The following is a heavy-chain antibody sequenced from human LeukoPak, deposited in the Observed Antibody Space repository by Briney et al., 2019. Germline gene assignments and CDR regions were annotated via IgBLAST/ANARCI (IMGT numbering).Heavy chain of an antibody. CDR2: ISYDGSNE. J-gene: IGHJ4*02. Sequence: GGSLRLSCEASGFTFSSYAMHWVRQAPGKGLEWVAVISYDGSNEYYADSVKGRFTISRDNSKHTLYLQMNSLPADDTAVYYCARDPCCCGGDCYSVLDYWGQGTLVTVSS. D-gene: IGHD2-21*02. CDR1: GFTFSSYA. V-gene: IGHV3-30-3*01. CDR3: ARDPCCCGGDCYSVLDY.